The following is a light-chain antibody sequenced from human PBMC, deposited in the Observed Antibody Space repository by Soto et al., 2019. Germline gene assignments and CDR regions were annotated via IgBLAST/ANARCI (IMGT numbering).Light chain of an antibody. CDR3: QQRSNWPLT. Sequence: ELVLTQSPATLSLSPGKRATLSCRASQSVSSFLAWYQQKPGQAPRLLIYAASNRATGIPARVSGSGSGTDFTLTISSLEPEDFAVYYCQQRSNWPLTFGGGTKVEIK. CDR1: QSVSSF. V-gene: IGKV3-11*01. J-gene: IGKJ4*01. CDR2: AAS.